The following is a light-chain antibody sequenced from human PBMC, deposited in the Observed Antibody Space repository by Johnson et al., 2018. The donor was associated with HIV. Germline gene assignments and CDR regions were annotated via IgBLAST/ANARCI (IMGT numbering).Light chain of an antibody. CDR2: ENN. J-gene: IGLJ1*01. V-gene: IGLV1-51*02. CDR3: GTWDSSLSASYV. Sequence: ILTQPPSVSAAPGQKVTISCSGSSSNIGNNYVSWYQQLPGTAPKLLIYENNKRPSGIPDRFSGSKSGTSATLGITGLQTGDEADYYCGTWDSSLSASYVFGTGTKVTVL. CDR1: SSNIGNNY.